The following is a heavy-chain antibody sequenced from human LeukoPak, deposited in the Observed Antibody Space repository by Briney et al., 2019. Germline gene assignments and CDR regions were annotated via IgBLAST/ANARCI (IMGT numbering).Heavy chain of an antibody. Sequence: SETLSLTCTVSGGSISSSSYYWGWIRQPPGKGLEWIGSIYYSGSTYYNPSLKSRVTISVDTSKNQFSLKLSSVTAADTAVYYCARDAHHYDFWSGYHSYWFDPWGQGTLVTVSS. CDR2: IYYSGST. D-gene: IGHD3-3*01. CDR3: ARDAHHYDFWSGYHSYWFDP. V-gene: IGHV4-39*07. CDR1: GGSISSSSYY. J-gene: IGHJ5*02.